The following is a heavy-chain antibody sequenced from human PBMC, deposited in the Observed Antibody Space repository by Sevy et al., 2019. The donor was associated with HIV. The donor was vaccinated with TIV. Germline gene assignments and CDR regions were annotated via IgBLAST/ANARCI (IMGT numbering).Heavy chain of an antibody. D-gene: IGHD3-22*01. J-gene: IGHJ5*02. CDR3: AREAYYYDSREENWFDP. CDR2: ISRTTTT. V-gene: IGHV3-48*02. Sequence: GGSLRLSCKVSGFTFSVYTMHWVRQAPGKGLEWVSSISRTTTTYYADSVWGRFTISRDNAKNSLYPEMNSLRDDDTAVYYCAREAYYYDSREENWFDPWGQGTLVTVSS. CDR1: GFTFSVYT.